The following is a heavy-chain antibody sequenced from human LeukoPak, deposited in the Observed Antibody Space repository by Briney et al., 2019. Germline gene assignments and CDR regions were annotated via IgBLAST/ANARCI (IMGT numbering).Heavy chain of an antibody. CDR2: ISWNSGSI. CDR1: GFTFDDYA. J-gene: IGHJ4*02. D-gene: IGHD3-22*01. CDR3: AKEGDSSGYYPSGFDY. Sequence: GGSLRLSCAASGFTFDDYAMRWVRQAPGKGLEWVSGISWNSGSIGYADSVKGRFTISRDHAKNSLYLQMNSPRAEDTALYYCAKEGDSSGYYPSGFDYWGQGTLVTVSS. V-gene: IGHV3-9*01.